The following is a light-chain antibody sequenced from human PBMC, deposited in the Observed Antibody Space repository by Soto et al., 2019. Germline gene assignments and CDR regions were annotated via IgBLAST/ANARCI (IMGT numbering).Light chain of an antibody. CDR3: KSYAGSNTYV. V-gene: IGLV2-23*01. CDR2: EGS. Sequence: QSVLTQPASVSGSPGQSITISCTGTSSDVGSYNLVPWYQQHPGKAPKLMIYEGSKRPSGVSNRFSGSKSGNTASLTISGLQAADEADYFCKSYAGSNTYVFGSGTKVTVL. J-gene: IGLJ1*01. CDR1: SSDVGSYNL.